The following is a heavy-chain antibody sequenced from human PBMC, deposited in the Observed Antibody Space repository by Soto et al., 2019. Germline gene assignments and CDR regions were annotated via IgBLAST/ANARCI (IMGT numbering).Heavy chain of an antibody. Sequence: EVQLLESGGGLVQPGGSLRLSCVVSGFTFSSYGMSWVRQAPGKGLEWVSGISGISDGGYSTYYADSVKGRFTIPRDNSKNTLYVQMNSLRAEDTAVYYCAKPHVTYYYYGMDVWGHGTTVTVSS. CDR3: AKPHVTYYYYGMDV. J-gene: IGHJ6*02. CDR1: GFTFSSYG. V-gene: IGHV3-23*01. CDR2: ISGISDGGYST.